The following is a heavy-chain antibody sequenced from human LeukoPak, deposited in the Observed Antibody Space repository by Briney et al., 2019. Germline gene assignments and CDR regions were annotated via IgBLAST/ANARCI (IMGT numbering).Heavy chain of an antibody. J-gene: IGHJ6*02. CDR1: GFTFSSYV. D-gene: IGHD1-14*01. CDR2: ISGSGTFT. V-gene: IGHV3-21*01. Sequence: GGSLRLSCAASGFTFSSYVMSWVRQAPGKGLEWVSSISGSGTFTYHADSVKGRFTISRDNAKNSLYLQMNSLRAEDTAVYYCARVLRWRGIKYGMDVWGQGTTVTVSS. CDR3: ARVLRWRGIKYGMDV.